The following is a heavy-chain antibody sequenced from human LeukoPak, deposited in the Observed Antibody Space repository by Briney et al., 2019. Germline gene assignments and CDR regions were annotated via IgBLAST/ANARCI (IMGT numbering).Heavy chain of an antibody. V-gene: IGHV4-59*12. D-gene: IGHD3-16*02. Sequence: SETLSLTCAVSGASISSYYWTWIRQPPGKGLECIGYIYHSGSTNYNPSLKDRVTLSVDTSKNQFSLKLSSVTAADTAVYYCARTVKSLRRSYYYYYGMDVWGQGTTVTVSS. J-gene: IGHJ6*02. CDR3: ARTVKSLRRSYYYYYGMDV. CDR1: GASISSYY. CDR2: IYHSGST.